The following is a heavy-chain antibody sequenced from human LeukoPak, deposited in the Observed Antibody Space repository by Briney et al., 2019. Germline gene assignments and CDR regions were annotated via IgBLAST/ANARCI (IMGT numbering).Heavy chain of an antibody. Sequence: PSETLSLTCTVSGYSISSGYYWGWIRQPPGKGLEWIGSIYHSGSTYYNPSLKSRVTISVDTSKNQFSLKLSSVTAADTAVYYCARGGSDFWSGYYYMDVWGKGTTVTVSS. CDR1: GYSISSGYY. CDR2: IYHSGST. CDR3: ARGGSDFWSGYYYMDV. V-gene: IGHV4-38-2*02. J-gene: IGHJ6*03. D-gene: IGHD3-3*01.